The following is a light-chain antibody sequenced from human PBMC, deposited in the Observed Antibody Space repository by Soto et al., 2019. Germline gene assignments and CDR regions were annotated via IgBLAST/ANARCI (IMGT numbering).Light chain of an antibody. CDR3: QQYDSWPTLFT. V-gene: IGKV3-15*01. Sequence: EIIMTQSPATLSVSPGERATLSCRASQRVSRNLAWYRQRPGQAPRLLIYGTSTRATGIPDRFSGSGSGTEFTLTISSLQSEDFAVYYCQQYDSWPTLFTFGPGTKVDLK. CDR2: GTS. J-gene: IGKJ3*01. CDR1: QRVSRN.